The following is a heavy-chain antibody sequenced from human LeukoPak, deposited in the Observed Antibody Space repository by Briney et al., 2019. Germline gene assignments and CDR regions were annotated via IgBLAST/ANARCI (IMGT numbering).Heavy chain of an antibody. Sequence: ASVKVSCKASGYTFTSYDINWVRQATGQGLEWMGWMNPYSGNTDYAQKFQGRVTITRNTSKSTAYMELSSLRSEDTALYYCARGRTYYDFWSGYYQLPYYFDYWGQGTLVTVSS. J-gene: IGHJ4*02. V-gene: IGHV1-8*03. CDR2: MNPYSGNT. CDR3: ARGRTYYDFWSGYYQLPYYFDY. D-gene: IGHD3-3*01. CDR1: GYTFTSYD.